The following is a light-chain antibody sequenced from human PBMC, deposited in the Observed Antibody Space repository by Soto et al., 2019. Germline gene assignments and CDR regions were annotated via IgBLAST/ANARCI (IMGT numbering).Light chain of an antibody. V-gene: IGLV2-14*01. CDR3: SSYTSSSTLV. CDR1: SGDVGAYDY. Sequence: QSVLTQPASVSGSPGQSITISCTATSGDVGAYDYVSWYQQYPGKAPKLMIYEVINRPSGVSNRFSGSKSGNTASLIISGLQAEDEADYYCSSYTSSSTLVFGGGTKVTVL. J-gene: IGLJ2*01. CDR2: EVI.